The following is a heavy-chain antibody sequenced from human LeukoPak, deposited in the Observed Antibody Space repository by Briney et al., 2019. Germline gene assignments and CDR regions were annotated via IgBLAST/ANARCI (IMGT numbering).Heavy chain of an antibody. D-gene: IGHD1/OR15-1a*01. CDR1: GFSLSTSGMC. J-gene: IGHJ3*02. Sequence: SGPTLVNPTQTLTLTCTFSGFSLSTSGMCVTWIRQPPGKALEWLARIDWDDDKYYSTSLKTRLTISKDTSKKQVVLTMTNMDPVDTATYYCARIQGNNDAFDIWGQGTMVTVSS. CDR2: IDWDDDK. V-gene: IGHV2-70*11. CDR3: ARIQGNNDAFDI.